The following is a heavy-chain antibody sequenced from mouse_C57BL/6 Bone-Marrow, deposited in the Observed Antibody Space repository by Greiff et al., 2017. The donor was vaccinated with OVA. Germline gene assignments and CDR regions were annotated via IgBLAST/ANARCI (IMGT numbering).Heavy chain of an antibody. CDR3: ARSLLGYFDY. CDR1: GFTFSDYG. J-gene: IGHJ2*01. D-gene: IGHD4-1*01. V-gene: IGHV5-17*01. Sequence: EVKLAESGGGLVKPGGSLKLSCAASGFTFSDYGMHWVRQAPEKGLEWVAYISSGSSTIYYADTVKGRFTISRDNAKNTLFLQMTSLRSEDTAMYYCARSLLGYFDYWGQGTTLTVSS. CDR2: ISSGSSTI.